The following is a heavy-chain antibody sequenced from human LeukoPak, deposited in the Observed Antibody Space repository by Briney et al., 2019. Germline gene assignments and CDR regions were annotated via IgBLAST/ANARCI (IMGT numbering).Heavy chain of an antibody. CDR2: MKEDGSGT. CDR1: GFSLGSSW. J-gene: IGHJ4*02. CDR3: ARDPAWGAIDY. D-gene: IGHD7-27*01. V-gene: IGHV3-7*01. Sequence: PRGSPRLSCAVSGFSLGSSWMSWARQTPGEGLEWVADMKEDGSGTYYVDSVKGRFTVSRDNAQNSVYLQMNSLRVEDTGVYYCARDPAWGAIDYWGQGTLVTVSS.